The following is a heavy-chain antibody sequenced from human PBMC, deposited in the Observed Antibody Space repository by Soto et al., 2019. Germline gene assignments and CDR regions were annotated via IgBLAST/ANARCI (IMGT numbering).Heavy chain of an antibody. CDR1: GFSLSNARMG. J-gene: IGHJ5*02. V-gene: IGHV2-26*01. D-gene: IGHD2-15*01. CDR2: IFSNDEK. Sequence: SGPTLVNRTETLTLTCTVSGFSLSNARMGVSWIRQPPGKALEWLAHIFSNDEKSYSTSLKSRLTISKDTSKSQVVLTMTNMDPVDTATYYCARNVLGYCSGGSCSHNWFEPWGQGTLVTLSS. CDR3: ARNVLGYCSGGSCSHNWFEP.